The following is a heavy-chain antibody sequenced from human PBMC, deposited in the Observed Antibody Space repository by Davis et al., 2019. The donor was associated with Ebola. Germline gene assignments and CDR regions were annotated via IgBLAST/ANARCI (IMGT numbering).Heavy chain of an antibody. CDR1: GGSFSGYY. CDR3: ARERDDSSGYYFSGAFDI. Sequence: SETLSLTCAVYGGSFSGYYWSWIRQPPGKGLEWIGEINHSGSTNYNPSLKSRVTISVDTSKNQFSLKLSSVTAADTAVYYCARERDDSSGYYFSGAFDIWGQGTMVTVSS. J-gene: IGHJ3*02. CDR2: INHSGST. D-gene: IGHD3-22*01. V-gene: IGHV4-34*01.